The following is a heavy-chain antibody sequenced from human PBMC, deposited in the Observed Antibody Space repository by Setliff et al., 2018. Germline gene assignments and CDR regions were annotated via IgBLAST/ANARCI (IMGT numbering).Heavy chain of an antibody. D-gene: IGHD2-2*01. J-gene: IGHJ4*02. V-gene: IGHV4-39*01. CDR3: ASCRYQVPYDY. CDR1: GGSISSISYY. Sequence: SETLSLTCTVPGGSISSISYYWGWIRQPPGKGLEWIGTVYDRGTTYYNPSLKSRVTIFVDTSKNQFSLNLNSVTAADTGVYYCASCRYQVPYDYWGQGILVTVSS. CDR2: VYDRGTT.